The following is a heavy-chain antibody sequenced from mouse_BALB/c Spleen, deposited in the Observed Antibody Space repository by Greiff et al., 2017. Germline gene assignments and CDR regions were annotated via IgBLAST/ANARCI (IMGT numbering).Heavy chain of an antibody. CDR2: INPDSSTI. CDR3: ARQGSYDAMDY. CDR1: GFDFSRYW. D-gene: IGHD1-1*02. Sequence: EVKLMESGGGLVQPGGSLKLSCAASGFDFSRYWMSWVRQAPGKGLEWIGEINPDSSTINYTPSLKDKFIISRDNAKNTLYLQMSKVRSEDTALYYCARQGSYDAMDYWGQGTSVTVSS. V-gene: IGHV4-1*02. J-gene: IGHJ4*01.